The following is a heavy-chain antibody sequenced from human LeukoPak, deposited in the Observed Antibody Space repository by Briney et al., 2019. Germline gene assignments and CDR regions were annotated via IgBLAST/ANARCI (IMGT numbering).Heavy chain of an antibody. CDR1: GFTFSSYA. CDR3: AKEPLYCGGDCFEPFDY. V-gene: IGHV3-23*01. J-gene: IGHJ4*02. Sequence: PGGSLRLYCAASGFTFSSYAMSWVRQAPGKGLEWVSAISGSGGTTYYADSVKGRFTISRDNSKNTLYLQMNSLRAEDTAVYYCAKEPLYCGGDCFEPFDYWGQGTLVTVSS. D-gene: IGHD2-21*02. CDR2: ISGSGGTT.